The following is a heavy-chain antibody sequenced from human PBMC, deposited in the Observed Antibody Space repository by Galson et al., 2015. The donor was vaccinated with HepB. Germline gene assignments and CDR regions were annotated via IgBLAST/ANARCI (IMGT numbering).Heavy chain of an antibody. CDR3: ARGPFIVVVVAATRHFGTNWFDP. J-gene: IGHJ5*02. CDR2: INHSGST. Sequence: QVQLQESGPGLVKPSETLSLTCAVSGGSFSGYYWSWIRQPPGKGLEWIGEINHSGSTNYNPSLKSRVTISVDTSKNQFSLKLSSVTAADTAVYYCARGPFIVVVVAATRHFGTNWFDPWGQGTLVTVSS. D-gene: IGHD2-15*01. CDR1: GGSFSGYY. V-gene: IGHV4-34*01.